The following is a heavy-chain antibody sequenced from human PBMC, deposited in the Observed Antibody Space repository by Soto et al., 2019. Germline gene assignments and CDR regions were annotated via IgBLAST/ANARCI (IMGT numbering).Heavy chain of an antibody. Sequence: SEALSLTCAVSGYSISRVYYWGWLRQPPGKGLEWIGSVYPSGSTYYNPSLKSRVPISVDKSKNQFSLKLSSVTAADTALYYCERAPGDRVSYFDYWGQGTPAPVS. CDR2: VYPSGST. CDR1: GYSISRVYY. V-gene: IGHV4-38-2*01. CDR3: ERAPGDRVSYFDY. J-gene: IGHJ4*02. D-gene: IGHD7-27*01.